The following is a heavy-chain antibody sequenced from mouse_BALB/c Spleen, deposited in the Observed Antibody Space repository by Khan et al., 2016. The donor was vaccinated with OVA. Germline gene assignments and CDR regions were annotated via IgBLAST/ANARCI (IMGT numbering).Heavy chain of an antibody. CDR1: GFTFSGFG. CDR3: SRTGYYYFDY. V-gene: IGHV5-17*02. D-gene: IGHD2-3*01. J-gene: IGHJ2*01. CDR2: ISSGSSTI. Sequence: EVALVESGGGLVQPGGSRKLSCVASGFTFSGFGMHWVRQAPEKGLEWVAYISSGSSTIYYADTVQGRVTISRDNPTNNLFLQMASLSPADTAMYYCSRTGYYYFDYWCQGTTLTVSS.